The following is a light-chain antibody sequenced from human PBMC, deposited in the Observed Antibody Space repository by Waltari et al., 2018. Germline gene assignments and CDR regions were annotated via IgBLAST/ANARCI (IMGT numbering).Light chain of an antibody. V-gene: IGLV1-40*01. Sequence: QSVLTQPPSVSGAPGQKVTISCTGRSSNIGAGYHVHWYQQLPGKAPKLLIYQYANRPPDVPDRFSGSMSDPTTASLAITGLQADDEADYYCQSYDGSLGGSVVFGGGTKLTVL. CDR1: SSNIGAGYH. J-gene: IGLJ2*01. CDR2: QYA. CDR3: QSYDGSLGGSVV.